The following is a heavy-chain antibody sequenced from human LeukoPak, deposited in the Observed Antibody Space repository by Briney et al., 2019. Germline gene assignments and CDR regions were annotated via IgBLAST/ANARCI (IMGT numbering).Heavy chain of an antibody. D-gene: IGHD4-17*01. CDR3: ARVMTTVTTFDY. V-gene: IGHV3-30*04. Sequence: GRSLRLSCAASGFTFSSYAMHWVRQAPGKGLEWVAVISYDGSNKYYADSVKGRFTISRDNSKNTLYLQMNSLRAEDTAVYYCARVMTTVTTFDYWGQGTLVTVSS. CDR1: GFTFSSYA. CDR2: ISYDGSNK. J-gene: IGHJ4*02.